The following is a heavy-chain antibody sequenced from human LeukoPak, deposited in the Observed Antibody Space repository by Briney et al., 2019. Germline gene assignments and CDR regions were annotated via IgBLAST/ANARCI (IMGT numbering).Heavy chain of an antibody. CDR1: KFAFSSYA. V-gene: IGHV3-23*01. Sequence: GGSLRLPCAASKFAFSSYAMSWVRQAPGKGLEWVSAISGSGGSTYYADSVKGRFTISRDNSKNTLYLQMNSLRAEDTAVYYCAKDDDFWSGYYSSYFDYWGQGTLVTVSS. D-gene: IGHD3-3*01. CDR2: ISGSGGST. J-gene: IGHJ4*02. CDR3: AKDDDFWSGYYSSYFDY.